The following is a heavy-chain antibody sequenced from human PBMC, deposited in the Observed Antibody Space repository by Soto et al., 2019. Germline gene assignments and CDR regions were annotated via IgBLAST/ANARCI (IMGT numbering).Heavy chain of an antibody. D-gene: IGHD3-10*01. CDR1: GGSFSGYY. J-gene: IGHJ5*02. CDR2: INHSGST. V-gene: IGHV4-34*01. CDR3: AGGPSMGWFDP. Sequence: QVQLQQWGAGLLKPSETLSLTCAVYGGSFSGYYWSWIRQPPGKGLEWIGEINHSGSTNYNPSLKCXXTXSXXTSSNQCSLKLSSVTAPDTAVYSCAGGPSMGWFDPWGQGTLVTVSS.